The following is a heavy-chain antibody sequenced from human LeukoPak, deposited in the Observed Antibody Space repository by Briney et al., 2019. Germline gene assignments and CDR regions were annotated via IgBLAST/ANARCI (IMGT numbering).Heavy chain of an antibody. D-gene: IGHD3/OR15-3a*01. CDR3: ARRAVGFLDRLYGMDV. J-gene: IGHJ6*02. V-gene: IGHV4-34*01. CDR2: INHSGST. CDR1: GGSFSGYY. Sequence: PSETLSLTCAVYGGSFSGYYWSWIRQPPGKGLEWIGEINHSGSTNYNPSLKSRVTISVDTSKNQFSLKLSSVTAADTAVYYCARRAVGFLDRLYGMDVWGQGTTVTVSS.